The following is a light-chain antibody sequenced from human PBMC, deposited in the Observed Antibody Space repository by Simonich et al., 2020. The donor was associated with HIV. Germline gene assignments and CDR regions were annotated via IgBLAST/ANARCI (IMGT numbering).Light chain of an antibody. J-gene: IGKJ4*01. V-gene: IGKV1-39*01. Sequence: DIQMTQSPSTLSASVGDRVTITCRASQSISSYLNWYQQKPGKAPKLLIYAASSLQMGVPSRFSGSGSGTDFTLTISSRQPEDFATYYCQQSYSTLLTFGGGTKVEIK. CDR2: AAS. CDR1: QSISSY. CDR3: QQSYSTLLT.